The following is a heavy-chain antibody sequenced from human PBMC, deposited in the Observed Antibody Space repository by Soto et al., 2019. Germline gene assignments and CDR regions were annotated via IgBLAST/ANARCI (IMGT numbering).Heavy chain of an antibody. CDR1: GFTFSSYS. J-gene: IGHJ2*01. CDR3: ARGTGIAAARRGYFDL. CDR2: ISSSSSYI. D-gene: IGHD6-13*01. Sequence: EVQLVESGGGLVKPGGSLRLSCAASGFTFSSYSMNWVRQAPGKGLEWVSSISSSSSYIYYADSVKRRFTIARDDAKNSLYLQMNSLRAEDTAVYYCARGTGIAAARRGYFDLWGRGTLVTVSS. V-gene: IGHV3-21*01.